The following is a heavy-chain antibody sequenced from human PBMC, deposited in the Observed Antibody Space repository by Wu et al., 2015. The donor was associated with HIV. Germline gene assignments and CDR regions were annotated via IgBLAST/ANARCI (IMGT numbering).Heavy chain of an antibody. D-gene: IGHD2-15*01. V-gene: IGHV1-46*01. J-gene: IGHJ6*02. Sequence: QVQLMQSGAEVKKPGASVKVSCKASGYTFTANYLHWVRQAPGQGLEWMGIINPSGGSTSYAQKFQGRVTMTRDTSTSTVYMELSSLRSEDTAVYYCAREYCSGGSCSRANYYYYYGMDVWGQGTTVTVSS. CDR1: GYTFTANY. CDR3: AREYCSGGSCSRANYYYYYGMDV. CDR2: INPSGGST.